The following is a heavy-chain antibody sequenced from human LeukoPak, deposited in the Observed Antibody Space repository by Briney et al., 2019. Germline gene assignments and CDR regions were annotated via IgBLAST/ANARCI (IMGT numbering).Heavy chain of an antibody. D-gene: IGHD3-3*01. Sequence: SETLSLTCTVSGGSISSCYWSWIRKPAGKGLEWIGRIYTSGSTNYNPSLKSRVTMSVDTSKNQFSLKLSSVTAADTAVYYCARDDFWSGYRAFDIWGQGTMVTVSS. V-gene: IGHV4-4*07. CDR1: GGSISSCY. CDR3: ARDDFWSGYRAFDI. CDR2: IYTSGST. J-gene: IGHJ3*02.